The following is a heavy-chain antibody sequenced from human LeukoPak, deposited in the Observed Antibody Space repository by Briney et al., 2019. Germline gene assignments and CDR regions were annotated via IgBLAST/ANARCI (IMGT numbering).Heavy chain of an antibody. CDR1: GFTFSSCA. Sequence: PGGSLRLSCAASGFTFSSCAMHWVRQAPGKGLEWVAVISYDGSNKYYADSVKGRFTISRDNSKNTLYLQMNSLRAEDTAVYYCARGRDSSGLPLYYFDYWGQGTLVTVSS. CDR2: ISYDGSNK. V-gene: IGHV3-30-3*01. CDR3: ARGRDSSGLPLYYFDY. D-gene: IGHD3-22*01. J-gene: IGHJ4*02.